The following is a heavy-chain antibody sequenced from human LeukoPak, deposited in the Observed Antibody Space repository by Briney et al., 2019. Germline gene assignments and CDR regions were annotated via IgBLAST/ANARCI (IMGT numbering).Heavy chain of an antibody. CDR3: ARSDCTRSSCSHYFEL. CDR2: ISYDGSTK. D-gene: IGHD2-2*01. V-gene: IGHV3-30*04. J-gene: IGHJ4*02. Sequence: QPGGSLRLSCAASGFTFSSYAVHWVRQAPGKGLEWVALISYDGSTKYNADSVKGRFTISRDNSKNALFLQMNSLRAEDTAVYYCARSDCTRSSCSHYFELWGQGTLVTVSS. CDR1: GFTFSSYA.